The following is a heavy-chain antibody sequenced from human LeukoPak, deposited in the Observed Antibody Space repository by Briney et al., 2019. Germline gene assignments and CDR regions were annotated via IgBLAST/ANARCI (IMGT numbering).Heavy chain of an antibody. Sequence: ASVKVSCKASGYTFTNNATNWVRQAPGQGLEWMGWINTNTGNPTYAQGFTGRFVFSLDTSDSTAYLQISSLKAEDTAVYYCARVGYCSSTSCLQFDPWGQGTLVTVSS. J-gene: IGHJ5*02. V-gene: IGHV7-4-1*02. CDR1: GYTFTNNA. D-gene: IGHD2-2*03. CDR3: ARVGYCSSTSCLQFDP. CDR2: INTNTGNP.